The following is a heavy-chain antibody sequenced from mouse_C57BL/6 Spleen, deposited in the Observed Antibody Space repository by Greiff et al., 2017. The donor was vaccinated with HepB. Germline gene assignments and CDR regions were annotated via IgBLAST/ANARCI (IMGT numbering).Heavy chain of an antibody. D-gene: IGHD1-1*01. Sequence: VQLQQSGPELVKPGASVKISCKASGYTFTDYYMNWVKQSHGKSLEWIGDINPNNGGTSYNQKFKGKATLTVDKSSSTAYMELRSLTSEDSAVYYCARHYGSSPYYAMDYWGQGTSVTVSS. CDR2: INPNNGGT. J-gene: IGHJ4*01. CDR3: ARHYGSSPYYAMDY. V-gene: IGHV1-26*01. CDR1: GYTFTDYY.